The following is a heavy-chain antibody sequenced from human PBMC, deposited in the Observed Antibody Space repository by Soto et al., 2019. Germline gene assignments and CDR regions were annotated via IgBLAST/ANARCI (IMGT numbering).Heavy chain of an antibody. CDR2: INHSGST. CDR1: VGSFSGYY. Sequence: QVQLQQWGAGLLKPSETLSLTCAVYVGSFSGYYWSWIRQPPGNGLEWIGEINHSGSTNDKPSLKSRVTISVDTSKNQVSLKLSSVTAADTAVYYCARLIALAGTSGMDVWGQGTTVTVSS. J-gene: IGHJ6*02. CDR3: ARLIALAGTSGMDV. V-gene: IGHV4-34*01. D-gene: IGHD6-19*01.